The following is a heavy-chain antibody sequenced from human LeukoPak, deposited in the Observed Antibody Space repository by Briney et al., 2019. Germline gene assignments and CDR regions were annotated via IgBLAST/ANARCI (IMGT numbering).Heavy chain of an antibody. V-gene: IGHV3-21*01. Sequence: GGSLRLSCAASGFTFSSYSMNWVRQAPGKGLEWVSSISSSSSYIYYADPVKGRFTISRDNAKNSLYLQMNSLRAEDTAVYYCARADIVVVPAATHYYYYGMDVWGKGTTVTVSS. CDR1: GFTFSSYS. J-gene: IGHJ6*04. D-gene: IGHD2-2*01. CDR3: ARADIVVVPAATHYYYYGMDV. CDR2: ISSSSSYI.